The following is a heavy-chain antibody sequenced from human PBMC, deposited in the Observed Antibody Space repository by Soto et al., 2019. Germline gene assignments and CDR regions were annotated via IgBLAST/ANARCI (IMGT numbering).Heavy chain of an antibody. CDR1: GFTFSVYS. CDR2: ITSDTKTI. Sequence: EVQLVESGGDLVQRGGSLRLSCVASGFTFSVYSMNWVRQAPGKGLEWFSYITSDTKTIKYADSVKGRFTISRDNAKYSAYLQMNSLREEETAMYYCARSVEGHFDYWGQGTVVTVSS. D-gene: IGHD6-19*01. CDR3: ARSVEGHFDY. J-gene: IGHJ4*02. V-gene: IGHV3-48*02.